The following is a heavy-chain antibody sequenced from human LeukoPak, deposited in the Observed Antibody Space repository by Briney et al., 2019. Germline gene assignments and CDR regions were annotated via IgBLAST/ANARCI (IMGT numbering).Heavy chain of an antibody. CDR3: AKTGAVKGDY. J-gene: IGHJ4*02. CDR1: GFTFSSSA. Sequence: GGSLRLSCAASGFTFSSSAMSWVRQAPGKGLEWVSAISGSGSGGSTYYADSVKGRFTISRDNSKNTLYLQMNSLRAEDTAIYYCAKTGAVKGDYWGQGTLVTVSS. D-gene: IGHD4-17*01. CDR2: ISGSGSGGST. V-gene: IGHV3-23*01.